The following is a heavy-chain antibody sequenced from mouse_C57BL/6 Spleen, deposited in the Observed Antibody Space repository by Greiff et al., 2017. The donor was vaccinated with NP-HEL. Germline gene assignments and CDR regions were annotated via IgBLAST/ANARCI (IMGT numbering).Heavy chain of an antibody. CDR2: IDPETGGT. D-gene: IGHD1-1*01. CDR1: GYTFTDYE. J-gene: IGHJ4*01. V-gene: IGHV1-15*01. Sequence: VQLQQSGAELVRPGASVTLSCKASGYTFTDYEMHWVKQTPVHGLEWIGAIDPETGGTAYNQKFKGKAILTADKSSSTAYMGLRSLTSEDSAVYYCTRRGITTVVATDYYAMDYWGQGTSVTVSS. CDR3: TRRGITTVVATDYYAMDY.